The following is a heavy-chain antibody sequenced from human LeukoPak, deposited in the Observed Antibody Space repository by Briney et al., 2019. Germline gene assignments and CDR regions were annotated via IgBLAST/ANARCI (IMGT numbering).Heavy chain of an antibody. CDR2: INPNSGGT. V-gene: IGHV1-2*02. Sequence: ASVKVSCKASGYTFTGYYMHWVRQAPGQGLEWMGWINPNSGGTNYAQKFQGRVTMTRDTSISTAYMELSRLRSDDTAVYCCARTPLYSDCSSTSCYLPDYWGQGTLVTVSS. CDR1: GYTFTGYY. CDR3: ARTPLYSDCSSTSCYLPDY. D-gene: IGHD2-2*01. J-gene: IGHJ4*02.